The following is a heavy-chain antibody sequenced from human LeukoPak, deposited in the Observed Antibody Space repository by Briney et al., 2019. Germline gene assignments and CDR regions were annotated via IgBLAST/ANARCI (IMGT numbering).Heavy chain of an antibody. CDR3: ARHPQGAYCGGDCYPFGY. D-gene: IGHD2-21*02. J-gene: IGHJ4*02. Sequence: SETLSLTCTVSGGSISSGGYYWSWIRQHPGKGLEWIGYIYYSGSTYYNPSLKSRVTISVDTSKNQFSLKLSSVTAADTAVYYCARHPQGAYCGGDCYPFGYWGQGTLVTVSS. CDR1: GGSISSGGYY. V-gene: IGHV4-31*03. CDR2: IYYSGST.